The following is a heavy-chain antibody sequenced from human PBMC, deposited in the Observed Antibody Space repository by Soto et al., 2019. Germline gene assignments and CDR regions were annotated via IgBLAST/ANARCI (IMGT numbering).Heavy chain of an antibody. CDR2: INHSGST. Sequence: SETLSLTCAVYGGSFRCYYWSWIRQPPGKGLEWIGEINHSGSTSYNPSLKSRVTISVDTSKNQFSLKLSSVTAADTAVYYCARGLVAAARFYYYPGLDVWGQGTTVTVSS. CDR1: GGSFRCYY. J-gene: IGHJ6*02. CDR3: ARGLVAAARFYYYPGLDV. V-gene: IGHV4-34*01. D-gene: IGHD2-15*01.